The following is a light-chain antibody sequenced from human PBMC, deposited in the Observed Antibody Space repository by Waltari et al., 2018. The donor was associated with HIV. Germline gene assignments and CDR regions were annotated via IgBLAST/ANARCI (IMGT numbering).Light chain of an antibody. V-gene: IGKV3-11*01. CDR2: DAS. Sequence: EIVLTQSPDTLSLSPGETATLSCRASESVVKYLAWYQQKPGQAPRLLIYDASNRATGIPARFSGDGSGTDFTLTISSLEPEDFALYYCQQRNSWPPTFGGGTKVEIK. CDR3: QQRNSWPPT. J-gene: IGKJ4*01. CDR1: ESVVKY.